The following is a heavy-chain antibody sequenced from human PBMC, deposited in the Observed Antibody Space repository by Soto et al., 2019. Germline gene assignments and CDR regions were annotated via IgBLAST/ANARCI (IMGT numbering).Heavy chain of an antibody. V-gene: IGHV1-2*02. D-gene: IGHD1-1*01. J-gene: IGHJ4*02. Sequence: ASVKVSCKASGYTFSGHYMHWIRQAPGQGPEWLGWINANSGDTDRAPKFQDRLTMTRDTSISTAYMELSRLRSDDTAVYYCARGGALNGTSPPFNHWGQGTLVTVSS. CDR3: ARGGALNGTSPPFNH. CDR1: GYTFSGHY. CDR2: INANSGDT.